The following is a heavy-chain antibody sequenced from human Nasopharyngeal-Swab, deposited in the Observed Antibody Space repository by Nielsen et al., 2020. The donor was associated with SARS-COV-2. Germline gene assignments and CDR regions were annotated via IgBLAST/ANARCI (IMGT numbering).Heavy chain of an antibody. J-gene: IGHJ3*02. CDR3: TFDSSGYYPHDAFDI. D-gene: IGHD3-22*01. CDR1: GFTFGDYA. CDR2: IRSKAYGGTT. Sequence: GGSLRLSCTASGFTFGDYAMSWVRQAPGKGLEWVGFIRSKAYGGTTEYAASVKGRFTISRDDSKSIAYLQINSLKTEDTAVYYRTFDSSGYYPHDAFDIWGQGTMVTVSS. V-gene: IGHV3-49*04.